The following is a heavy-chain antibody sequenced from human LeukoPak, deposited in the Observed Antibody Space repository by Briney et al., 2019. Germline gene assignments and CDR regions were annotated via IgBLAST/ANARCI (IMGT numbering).Heavy chain of an antibody. CDR1: GYTFTSYD. Sequence: ASVKVSCKASGYTFTSYDINWVRQATGQGLEWMGWMNPNSGNTGYAQNFQGRVTVTRDTSISTAYMELSSLRSEDTAVYYCARGPMGEPLYYMDVWGKGTTVTVSS. CDR2: MNPNSGNT. D-gene: IGHD1-26*01. CDR3: ARGPMGEPLYYMDV. V-gene: IGHV1-8*01. J-gene: IGHJ6*03.